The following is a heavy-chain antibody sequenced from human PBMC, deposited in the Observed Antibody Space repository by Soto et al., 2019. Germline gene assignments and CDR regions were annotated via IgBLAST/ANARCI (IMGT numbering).Heavy chain of an antibody. J-gene: IGHJ4*02. V-gene: IGHV4-31*03. CDR2: IYYSGST. D-gene: IGHD7-27*01. CDR3: ARDLPGPGGYFDY. CDR1: GGSISSGGYY. Sequence: QVQLQESGPGLVEPSQTLSLTCTVSGGSISSGGYYWSWIRQHPGKGLEWIGYIYYSGSTYYNPSTKTRVTISVDTSKNQFSLKLSSVTTADTAVYYGARDLPGPGGYFDYWGQGTLVTVSS.